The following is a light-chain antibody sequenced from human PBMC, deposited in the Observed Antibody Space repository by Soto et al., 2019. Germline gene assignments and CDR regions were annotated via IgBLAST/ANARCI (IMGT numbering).Light chain of an antibody. Sequence: DIVMTQSPDSLTVSLGERATINCKSSQSLLSSSDNRNYLAWYQHKPGQTPKMLIYWASTRYSVVPDRFSGSGSGTDFSLIISSLQAEDVAVYYCHHYYSVAPTFGQGTKVEIK. CDR3: HHYYSVAPT. J-gene: IGKJ1*01. V-gene: IGKV4-1*01. CDR1: QSLLSSSDNRNY. CDR2: WAS.